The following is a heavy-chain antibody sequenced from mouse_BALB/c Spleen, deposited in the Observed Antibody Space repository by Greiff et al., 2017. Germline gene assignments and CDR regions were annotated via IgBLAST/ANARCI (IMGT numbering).Heavy chain of an antibody. CDR2: INPYNGAT. CDR1: GYSFTGYY. D-gene: IGHD1-1*01. V-gene: IGHV1-26*01. J-gene: IGHJ2*01. CDR3: AIITTVVAYYFDY. Sequence: LVKPGASVKISCKASGYSFTGYYMHWVKQSHVKSLEWIGRINPYNGATSYNQNFKDKASLTVDKSSSTAYMELHSLTSEDSAVYYCAIITTVVAYYFDYWGQGTTLTVSS.